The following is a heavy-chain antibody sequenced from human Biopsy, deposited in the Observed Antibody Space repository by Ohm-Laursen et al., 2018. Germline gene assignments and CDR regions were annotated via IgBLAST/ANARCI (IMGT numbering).Heavy chain of an antibody. V-gene: IGHV1-2*02. CDR3: TRGGYYYDSLAYYYWFDP. Sequence: ASVKVSCKASGYTFTGYHVHWVRQAPGQGLEWMGWINAKTGDTNYAQKFQGRVTMTRDTSISTAYVDLSSLGSDDTAVYYCTRGGYYYDSLAYYYWFDPWGQGTLVTVSS. D-gene: IGHD3-22*01. CDR2: INAKTGDT. J-gene: IGHJ5*02. CDR1: GYTFTGYH.